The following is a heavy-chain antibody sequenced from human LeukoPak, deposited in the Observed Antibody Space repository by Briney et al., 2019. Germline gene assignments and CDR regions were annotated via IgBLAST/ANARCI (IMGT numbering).Heavy chain of an antibody. J-gene: IGHJ4*02. CDR2: ISSSSSYI. Sequence: GGSLRLSCAASGFTFSSYSMNWVRQAPGEGLEWVSSISSSSSYIYYADSVKGRFTISRDNAKNSLYLQMNSLRAEDTAVYYCASGYSSSSIDYWGQGTLVTVSS. CDR3: ASGYSSSSIDY. CDR1: GFTFSSYS. V-gene: IGHV3-21*01. D-gene: IGHD6-6*01.